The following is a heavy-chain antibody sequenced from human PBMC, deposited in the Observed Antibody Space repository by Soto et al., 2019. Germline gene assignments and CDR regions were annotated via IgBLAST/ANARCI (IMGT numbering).Heavy chain of an antibody. Sequence: GGSLRLSCAASGFTFSSYGMHWVRQAPGKGLEWVAVISYDGSNKYYADSAKGRFTISRDNSKNTLYLQMNSLRAEDTAVYYCVKGPDIVVVPAAMAYYYYGMDVRGQGTTVSVSS. CDR2: ISYDGSNK. J-gene: IGHJ6*02. V-gene: IGHV3-30*18. CDR3: VKGPDIVVVPAAMAYYYYGMDV. CDR1: GFTFSSYG. D-gene: IGHD2-2*01.